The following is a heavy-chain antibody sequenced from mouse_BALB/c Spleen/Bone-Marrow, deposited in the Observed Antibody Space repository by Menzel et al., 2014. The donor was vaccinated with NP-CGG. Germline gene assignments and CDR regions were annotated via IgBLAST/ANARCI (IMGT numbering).Heavy chain of an antibody. CDR3: ARGLPYYPMDY. V-gene: IGHV14-3*02. CDR2: IDPANGNT. J-gene: IGHJ4*01. CDR1: GFNIKDIY. D-gene: IGHD3-1*01. Sequence: VTLKESGAELVKPGASVKLSCTASGFNIKDIYMHWVKQRPEQGLEWIGRIDPANGNTKYDPKFQGKATITADTSSNTAYLHLSSLTSEDTAVYYCARGLPYYPMDYWGQGTSVTVSS.